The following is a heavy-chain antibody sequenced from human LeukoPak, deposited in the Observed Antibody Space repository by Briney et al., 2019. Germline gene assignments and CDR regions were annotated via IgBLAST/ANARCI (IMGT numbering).Heavy chain of an antibody. CDR3: ARINTDQYSTSDF. D-gene: IGHD2-2*01. CDR1: NFLFRDSA. CDR2: IKEDGGEK. J-gene: IGHJ4*02. Sequence: PGGSLRLSCSVSNFLFRDSAVSWVRQAPGKGLEWVANIKEDGGEKYYLDSVKGRFTISRDNAKNSMYLQMNSLRAEDTAVYYCARINTDQYSTSDFWGQGTLVTVSS. V-gene: IGHV3-7*01.